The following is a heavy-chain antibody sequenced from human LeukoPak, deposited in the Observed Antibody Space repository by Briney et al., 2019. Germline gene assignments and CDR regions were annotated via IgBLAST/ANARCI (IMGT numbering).Heavy chain of an antibody. Sequence: SVKVSCKASGGTFSSYAISWVRQAPGQGLEWMGGIIPIFGTANYAQKFQGRVTITADESTSTAYMELSSLRSEDTAVYYCAREDIVVVPAAQKYGMDVWGQGTTVTVSS. D-gene: IGHD2-2*01. CDR1: GGTFSSYA. CDR2: IIPIFGTA. J-gene: IGHJ6*02. V-gene: IGHV1-69*13. CDR3: AREDIVVVPAAQKYGMDV.